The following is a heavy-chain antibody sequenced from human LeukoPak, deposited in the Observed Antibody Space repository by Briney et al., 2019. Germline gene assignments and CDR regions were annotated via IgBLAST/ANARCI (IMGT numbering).Heavy chain of an antibody. V-gene: IGHV3-21*01. CDR2: ITSSGREI. CDR3: ARDPYSGGYGDYYFYYMDV. Sequence: PGGSLRLSCAASGFLFSTYNMNWVRQAPGKALEWVSSITSSGREIYYLDSVKGRFTISRDNAEKSLYLQMDSLRAKDTAVYYCARDPYSGGYGDYYFYYMDVWGKGTTVTVSS. J-gene: IGHJ6*03. D-gene: IGHD1-26*01. CDR1: GFLFSTYN.